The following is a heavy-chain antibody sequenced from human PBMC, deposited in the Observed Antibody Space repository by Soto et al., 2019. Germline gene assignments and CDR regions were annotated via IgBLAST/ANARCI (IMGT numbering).Heavy chain of an antibody. CDR2: MNPNSGVT. J-gene: IGHJ6*03. D-gene: IGHD5-12*01. Sequence: ASVKVSCKASGYTFTSYDINWVRQATGQGLEWMGWMNPNSGVTGYAQKFQGRVTVTRDTSIRTVYMELSSLRSDDTAVYYCARESGGATATLDYYYFYMDVWGKGTTVTVSS. V-gene: IGHV1-8*01. CDR3: ARESGGATATLDYYYFYMDV. CDR1: GYTFTSYD.